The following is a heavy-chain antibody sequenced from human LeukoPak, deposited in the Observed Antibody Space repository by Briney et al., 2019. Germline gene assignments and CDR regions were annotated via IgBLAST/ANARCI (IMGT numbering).Heavy chain of an antibody. V-gene: IGHV3-30*02. CDR3: AKVYGVAGIDY. Sequence: GGSLRLSCAASGFTFSSYGVYWVRQAPGKGLEWVAFIRHEGSNEYYADSVKGRFTISRDNSKNTVFLQMNSLRGEDTAVYYCAKVYGVAGIDYWGQGTLVTVSS. CDR2: IRHEGSNE. CDR1: GFTFSSYG. D-gene: IGHD6-19*01. J-gene: IGHJ4*02.